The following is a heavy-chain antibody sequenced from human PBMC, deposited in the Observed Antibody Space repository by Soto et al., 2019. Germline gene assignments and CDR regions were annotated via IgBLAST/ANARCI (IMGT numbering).Heavy chain of an antibody. CDR1: GYIFTSYY. D-gene: IGHD3-3*01. Sequence: GASVKVSCKASGYIFTSYYLHWVRQAPGQGLEWMGIINPSGGSTSYAQKFQGRVTMTRDTSTSTVYMELSSLRSEDTAVYYCARDRLEPGLRFLEWLSSLNWFDPWGQGTLVTVSS. CDR2: INPSGGST. J-gene: IGHJ5*02. V-gene: IGHV1-46*01. CDR3: ARDRLEPGLRFLEWLSSLNWFDP.